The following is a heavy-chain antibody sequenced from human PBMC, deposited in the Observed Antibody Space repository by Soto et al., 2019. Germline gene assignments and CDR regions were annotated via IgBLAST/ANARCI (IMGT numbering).Heavy chain of an antibody. D-gene: IGHD2-15*01. Sequence: QVQLVQSGAEVKKPGSSVKVSCKASGGTFSSYAISWVRQAPGQGLEWMGGIIPIFGTANYAQKFQGRVPITADEYTSTADMELSSLRSEDPAVYYCARESRYCSGGSCYFLPGIDYWGQGTLVTVSS. V-gene: IGHV1-69*12. CDR2: IIPIFGTA. J-gene: IGHJ4*02. CDR1: GGTFSSYA. CDR3: ARESRYCSGGSCYFLPGIDY.